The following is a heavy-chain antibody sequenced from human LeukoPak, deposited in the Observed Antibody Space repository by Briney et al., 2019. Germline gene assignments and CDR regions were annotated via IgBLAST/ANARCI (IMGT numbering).Heavy chain of an antibody. CDR1: GFSFSSYW. V-gene: IGHV3-74*03. J-gene: IGHJ4*02. CDR2: INSDWSGT. Sequence: PGGSLRLSCAASGFSFSSYWMHCVRRSRGKGLGWVSRINSDWSGTTYADSVKGRFTISRDNAKNTLDLHMNNLRAEDTAVYSCAKGGTGHSDYWGQGTLVTVSS. CDR3: AKGGTGHSDY. D-gene: IGHD3-16*01.